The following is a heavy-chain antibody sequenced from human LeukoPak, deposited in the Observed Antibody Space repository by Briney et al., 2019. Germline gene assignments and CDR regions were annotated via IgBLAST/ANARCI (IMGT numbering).Heavy chain of an antibody. V-gene: IGHV3-48*02. CDR1: GFTFSYYS. CDR2: SNTDGTI. CDR3: VRDRDYAFDF. Sequence: GGSLRLSCAASGFTFSYYSMNWVRQAPGKGLEWISYSNTDGTISYADSVKGRFTISRDNAENSLYLQMNSLRDEDTAIYFCVRDRDYAFDFWGQGTMVTVSS. J-gene: IGHJ3*01.